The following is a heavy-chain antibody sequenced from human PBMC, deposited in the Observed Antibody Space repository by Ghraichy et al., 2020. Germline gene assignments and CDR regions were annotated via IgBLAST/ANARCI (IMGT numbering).Heavy chain of an antibody. CDR1: GFPLSGFW. CDR3: ARERSSSSWYSD. CDR2: IKQDGNEK. D-gene: IGHD2-2*01. Sequence: GGSLRLSCAASGFPLSGFWMSWVRQAPGKGLKWVANIKQDGNEKYYVDSVKGRFTISRDNAENSLFLEMNSLRAEDTAFYYCARERSSSSWYSDWGQGTLVIVSS. J-gene: IGHJ4*02. V-gene: IGHV3-7*03.